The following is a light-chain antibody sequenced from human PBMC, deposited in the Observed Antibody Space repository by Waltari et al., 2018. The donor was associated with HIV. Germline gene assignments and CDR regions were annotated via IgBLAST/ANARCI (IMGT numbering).Light chain of an antibody. V-gene: IGLV2-8*01. CDR2: EVT. CDR1: SRAVVAPTS. Sequence: SALPQPPSAPGSPGPSVTISFPGTSRAVVAPTSVSWYQQHPGKAPKLMIYEVTKRPSGVPDRFSGSKSGNTASLTVSGLQAEDEADYYCSSYAGSDNLVVFGGGTKLTVL. J-gene: IGLJ2*01. CDR3: SSYAGSDNLVV.